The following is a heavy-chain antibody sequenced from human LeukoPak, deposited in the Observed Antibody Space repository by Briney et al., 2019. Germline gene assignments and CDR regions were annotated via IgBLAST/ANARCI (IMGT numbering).Heavy chain of an antibody. D-gene: IGHD3-22*01. J-gene: IGHJ4*02. Sequence: GASVKVSCKASGGTFSSYAISWVRQAPGQGLGWMGRIIPILGIANYAQKFQGRVTITADKSTSTAYMELRSLRSDDTAVYYCARDNPGAHYDSSGYYYGYWGQGTLVTVSS. CDR1: GGTFSSYA. CDR2: IIPILGIA. V-gene: IGHV1-69*04. CDR3: ARDNPGAHYDSSGYYYGY.